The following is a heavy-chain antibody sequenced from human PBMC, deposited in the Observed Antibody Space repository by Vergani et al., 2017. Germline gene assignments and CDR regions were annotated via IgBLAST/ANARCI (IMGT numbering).Heavy chain of an antibody. CDR1: GYTFTDYY. V-gene: IGHV1-69-2*01. CDR3: ARDVTDLPLPDY. CDR2: VDPEDGET. Sequence: EVQLVQSGAEVQKPGATVKISCKVSGYTFTDYYMHWVQQAPGKGLEWMGLVDPEDGETIYEEKLQGRVTMTTDTSTSTAYMELRSLRSDDTAVYYCARDVTDLPLPDYWGQGTLVTVSS. J-gene: IGHJ4*02. D-gene: IGHD5/OR15-5a*01.